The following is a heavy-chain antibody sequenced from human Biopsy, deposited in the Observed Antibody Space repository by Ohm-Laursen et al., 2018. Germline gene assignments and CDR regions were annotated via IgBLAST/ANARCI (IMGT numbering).Heavy chain of an antibody. J-gene: IGHJ2*01. CDR1: GGSLSTYY. CDR3: ASAGYNPDWNFDL. CDR2: ISSSGST. Sequence: TLSLTCTVSGGSLSTYYWSWIRQPAGKGLEWIGRISSSGSTNYNPSLRSRVTLSMDTSKRQFSLRLSSVTAADTAVYYCASAGYNPDWNFDLWGRGTRVTVSS. V-gene: IGHV4-4*07. D-gene: IGHD5-24*01.